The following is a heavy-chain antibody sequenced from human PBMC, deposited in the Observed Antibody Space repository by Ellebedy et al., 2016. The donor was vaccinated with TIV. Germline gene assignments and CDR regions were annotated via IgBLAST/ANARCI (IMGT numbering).Heavy chain of an antibody. CDR3: ATPLSPYYYDSSGYYGY. D-gene: IGHD3-22*01. CDR1: GFTFSSYA. CDR2: ISGSGGST. V-gene: IGHV3-23*01. Sequence: GESLKISXAASGFTFSSYAMSWVRQAPGKGLEWVSAISGSGGSTYYADSVKGRFTISRDNSKNTLYLQMNSLRAEDTAVYYCATPLSPYYYDSSGYYGYWGQGTLVTVSS. J-gene: IGHJ4*02.